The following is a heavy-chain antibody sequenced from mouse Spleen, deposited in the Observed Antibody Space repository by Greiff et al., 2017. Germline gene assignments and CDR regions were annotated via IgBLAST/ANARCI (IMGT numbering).Heavy chain of an antibody. D-gene: IGHD2-4*01. CDR1: GYTFTSYW. V-gene: IGHV1-55*01. CDR2: IYPGSGST. J-gene: IGHJ4*01. Sequence: VQLQQPGAELVKPGASVKMSCKASGYTFTSYWITWVKQRPGQGLEWIGDIYPGSGSTNYNEKFKSKATLTVDKSSSTAYMQLSSLTSEDSAVYYCAIGLRPPIYAMDYWGQGTSVTVSS. CDR3: AIGLRPPIYAMDY.